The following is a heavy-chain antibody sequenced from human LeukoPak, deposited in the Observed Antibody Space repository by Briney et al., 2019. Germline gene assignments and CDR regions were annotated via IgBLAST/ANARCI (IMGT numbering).Heavy chain of an antibody. J-gene: IGHJ5*02. Sequence: GGSLRLSCAASGFTFSSYGMSWVRQAPGKGLEWVSTISSSGVSTYYADSVKGRFTISRDNSKNTLYLQMNSLRGEDTAVYYCARGSSGWFDDNWFDPWGQGTLVTVSS. CDR2: ISSSGVST. CDR1: GFTFSSYG. V-gene: IGHV3-23*01. D-gene: IGHD6-19*01. CDR3: ARGSSGWFDDNWFDP.